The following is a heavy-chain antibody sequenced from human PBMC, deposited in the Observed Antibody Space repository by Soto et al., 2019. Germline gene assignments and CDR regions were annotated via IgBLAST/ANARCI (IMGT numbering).Heavy chain of an antibody. J-gene: IGHJ5*02. Sequence: EVQLVESGGGLVQPGGSLRLSCVASGFTFSSSWMNWVRQAPGKGLEWVANIKQDGSEIYYVDSVKGRFTISRDNAKNSLYLQMNSLRAEDTAVYYFAGPHFGPWGQGTLVTVSS. CDR3: AGPHFGP. V-gene: IGHV3-7*02. CDR2: IKQDGSEI. CDR1: GFTFSSSW.